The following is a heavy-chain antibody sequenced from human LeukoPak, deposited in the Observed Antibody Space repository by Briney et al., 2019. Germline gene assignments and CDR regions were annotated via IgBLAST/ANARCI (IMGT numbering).Heavy chain of an antibody. V-gene: IGHV1-46*01. CDR3: ARDNSRNSNDY. CDR2: INPSGGGT. J-gene: IGHJ4*02. Sequence: ASVKVSCKVSGYTFTSYYMHWVRQAPGQGLEWMGIINPSGGGTNYAQNFQGRVTMTRDTSTSTVYMELSSLRSEDTAMYYCARDNSRNSNDYWGQGTLVTVSS. CDR1: GYTFTSYY. D-gene: IGHD1-20*01.